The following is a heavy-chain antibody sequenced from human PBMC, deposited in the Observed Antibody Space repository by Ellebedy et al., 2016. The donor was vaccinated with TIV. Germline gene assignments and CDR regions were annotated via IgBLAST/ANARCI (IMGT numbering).Heavy chain of an antibody. D-gene: IGHD2-8*02. Sequence: GESLKISCTASGFTFGDYAMSWFRQAPGKGLEWVGFIRSKAYGGTTEYAASVKGRFTISRDDSKSIAYLQMNSLKTEDTAVYYCTRDIGGVSLASYWGQGTLVTVSS. V-gene: IGHV3-49*03. J-gene: IGHJ4*02. CDR1: GFTFGDYA. CDR2: IRSKAYGGTT. CDR3: TRDIGGVSLASY.